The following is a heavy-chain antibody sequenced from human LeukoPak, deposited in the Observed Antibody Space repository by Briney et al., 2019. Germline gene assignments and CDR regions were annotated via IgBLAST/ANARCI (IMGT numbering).Heavy chain of an antibody. CDR2: INHSGST. CDR1: GGSFSGYY. CDR3: ARVSGQFYFYYYMDV. Sequence: SETLSLTCAVYGGSFSGYYWSWIRQPPGKGLEWIGEINHSGSTNYNPSLKSRVTISVDTSKNQFSLKLSSVTAADTAVYYCARVSGQFYFYYYMDVWGKGTTVTISS. D-gene: IGHD6-19*01. V-gene: IGHV4-34*01. J-gene: IGHJ6*03.